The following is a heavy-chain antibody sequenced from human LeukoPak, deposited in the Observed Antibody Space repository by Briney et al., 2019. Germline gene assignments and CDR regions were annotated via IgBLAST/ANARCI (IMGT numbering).Heavy chain of an antibody. D-gene: IGHD3-3*01. J-gene: IGHJ4*02. CDR2: IYSGGST. CDR1: GXTASSNY. CDR3: ARGGSLEWLLYGYYFDY. V-gene: IGHV3-53*04. Sequence: GGSLSLSCAASGXTASSNYMSCVRQAPGKGLEWVSVIYSGGSTYYADSVKGRFTISRHNSKNTLYLQMNSLRAEDTAVYYCARGGSLEWLLYGYYFDYWGQGTLVTVSS.